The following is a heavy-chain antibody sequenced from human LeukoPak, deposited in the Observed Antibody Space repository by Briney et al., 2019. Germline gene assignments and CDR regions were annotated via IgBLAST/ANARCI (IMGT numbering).Heavy chain of an antibody. CDR1: GHTFSSYA. Sequence: SVKVSCKASGHTFSSYAISWVRQATRQGLEWMGRIIPILGIANYAQKFQGRVTITADKSTGTAYMELSSLRSEDTAVYYCASDFPGGLFDYWGQGTLVTVSS. V-gene: IGHV1-69*04. J-gene: IGHJ4*02. CDR3: ASDFPGGLFDY. D-gene: IGHD3-16*01. CDR2: IIPILGIA.